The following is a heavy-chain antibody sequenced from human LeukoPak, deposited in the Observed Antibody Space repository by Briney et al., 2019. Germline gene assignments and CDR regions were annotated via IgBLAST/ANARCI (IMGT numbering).Heavy chain of an antibody. J-gene: IGHJ4*02. V-gene: IGHV3-30-3*01. CDR3: ASYDQYIVVVPAAISPFDY. D-gene: IGHD2-2*01. CDR2: ISYDGSNK. Sequence: GRSLRLSCAASGFTFSSYAMHWVRQAPGKGLEWVAVISYDGSNKYYADSVKGRFTISRDNSKNTLYLQMNSLRAEDTAVYYCASYDQYIVVVPAAISPFDYWGQGTLVTVSS. CDR1: GFTFSSYA.